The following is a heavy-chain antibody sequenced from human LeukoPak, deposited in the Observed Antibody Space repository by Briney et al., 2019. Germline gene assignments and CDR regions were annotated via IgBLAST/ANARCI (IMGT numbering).Heavy chain of an antibody. Sequence: SSETLSLTCTVSGGSISSSSYYWGWIRQPPGKGLEWIGSIYYSGSTYYNPSLKSRVTISVDTSKNQFSLKLSSVTAADTAVYYCARRQTSGWYPGAFDIWGQGTMVTVSS. CDR2: IYYSGST. CDR1: GGSISSSSYY. CDR3: ARRQTSGWYPGAFDI. D-gene: IGHD6-19*01. J-gene: IGHJ3*02. V-gene: IGHV4-39*01.